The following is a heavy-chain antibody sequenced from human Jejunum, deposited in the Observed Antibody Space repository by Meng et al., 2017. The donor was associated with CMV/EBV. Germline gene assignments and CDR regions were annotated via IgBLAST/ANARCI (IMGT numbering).Heavy chain of an antibody. D-gene: IGHD7-27*01. Sequence: QVNRLQSGAEVKKPGASVKISSKTSGYTFTDHNIGWVRQAPGQGIEWVGWISLGNGQTVYGHKLQGRVTVTTDTSTSTAYMELRSLRSDDTAMYYCARDVWGFDYWGQGTLVTVSS. J-gene: IGHJ4*02. CDR3: ARDVWGFDY. CDR2: ISLGNGQT. V-gene: IGHV1-18*04. CDR1: GYTFTDHN.